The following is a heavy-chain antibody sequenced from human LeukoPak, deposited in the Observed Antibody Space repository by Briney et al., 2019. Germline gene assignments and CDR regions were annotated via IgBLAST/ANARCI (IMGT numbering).Heavy chain of an antibody. CDR2: ITSGGGTI. CDR1: GFAFSRYE. J-gene: IGHJ4*02. CDR3: VRDFTNIRGGGYFDN. V-gene: IGHV3-48*03. Sequence: GGSLRLSCEASGFAFSRYEMNWVRQAPGRGLEWVAYITSGGGTIYYAESLKGRFTISRDNAKNSLYLQMNNLRAEDTAVYHCVRDFTNIRGGGYFDNWGQGTLVTVSS. D-gene: IGHD2/OR15-2a*01.